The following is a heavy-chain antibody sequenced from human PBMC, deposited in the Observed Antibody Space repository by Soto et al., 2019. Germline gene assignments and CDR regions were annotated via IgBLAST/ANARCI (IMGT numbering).Heavy chain of an antibody. Sequence: VKVSCKASGYTFTSYDINWVRQATGQGLEWMGWMNPNSGNTGYAQKFQGRVTMTRNTSISTAYMELSSLRSEDTAVYYCARGLMITFGGVIDAFDIWGQGTMVTVSS. J-gene: IGHJ3*02. D-gene: IGHD3-16*01. CDR3: ARGLMITFGGVIDAFDI. CDR1: GYTFTSYD. V-gene: IGHV1-8*01. CDR2: MNPNSGNT.